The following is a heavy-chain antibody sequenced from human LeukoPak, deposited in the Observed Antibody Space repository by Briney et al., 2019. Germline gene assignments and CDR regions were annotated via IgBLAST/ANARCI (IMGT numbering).Heavy chain of an antibody. D-gene: IGHD2-15*01. V-gene: IGHV3-7*01. CDR3: ARDGLRYCSGGSCYVFDY. Sequence: GGSLRLSCATSGFTFSNYWMSWVRQAPGKGLEWVANINKDGSERNYVDSVKGRFTISRDNAKNSLYLQMNSLRAEDTAVYYCARDGLRYCSGGSCYVFDYWGQGTLVTVSS. CDR1: GFTFSNYW. CDR2: INKDGSER. J-gene: IGHJ4*02.